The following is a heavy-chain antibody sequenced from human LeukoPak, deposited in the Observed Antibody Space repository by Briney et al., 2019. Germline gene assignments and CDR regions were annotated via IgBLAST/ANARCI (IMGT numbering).Heavy chain of an antibody. CDR2: ISTSASTI. J-gene: IGHJ4*02. V-gene: IGHV3-48*01. CDR3: AKFSPTYYYFDY. D-gene: IGHD4-11*01. Sequence: LPGGSLRLSCAASGFTFRDYTMNWVRQAPGKGLEWVSYISTSASTIYYADSVKGRFTISRDNSKNTLYLQMNSLRAEDTAVYYCAKFSPTYYYFDYWGQGTLVTVSS. CDR1: GFTFRDYT.